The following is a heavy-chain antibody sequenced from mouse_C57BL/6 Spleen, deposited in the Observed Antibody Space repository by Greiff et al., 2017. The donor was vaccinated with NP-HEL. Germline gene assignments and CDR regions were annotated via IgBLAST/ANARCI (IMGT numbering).Heavy chain of an antibody. CDR2: ISNGGGST. D-gene: IGHD1-1*01. CDR1: GFTFSDYY. Sequence: EVKVVESGGGLVQPGGSLKLSCAASGFTFSDYYMYWVRQTPEKRLEWVAYISNGGGSTYYPDTVKGRFTISRDNAKNTLYLQMSRLKSEDTAMYYCARLYYGSRGYFDVWGTGTTVTVSS. V-gene: IGHV5-12*01. J-gene: IGHJ1*03. CDR3: ARLYYGSRGYFDV.